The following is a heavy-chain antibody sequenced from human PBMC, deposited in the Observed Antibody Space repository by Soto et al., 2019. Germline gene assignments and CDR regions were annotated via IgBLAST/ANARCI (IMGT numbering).Heavy chain of an antibody. V-gene: IGHV1-69*13. Sequence: SVKVSCKASGGSFNNYAISWVRQAPGQGLEWMGGIIPVFGTPSYAQKFQGRLTIIAGEYTTTAYTELSSLRSEDTALYYCATRSSGSFHFDYWGQGTLVTVSS. J-gene: IGHJ4*02. CDR1: GGSFNNYA. CDR3: ATRSSGSFHFDY. D-gene: IGHD1-26*01. CDR2: IIPVFGTP.